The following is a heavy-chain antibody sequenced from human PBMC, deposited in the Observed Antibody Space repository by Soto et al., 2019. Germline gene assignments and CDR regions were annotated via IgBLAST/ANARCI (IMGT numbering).Heavy chain of an antibody. Sequence: QLQLQESGPGLVKPSETLSLTCTVSGGSISSSSYYWGWIRQPPGKGLEWIGSIYYSGSTYYNPSLKSRVTISVDTSKNQFSLKLSSVTAADTAVYYCARHGKYSSGHAGLGYWGQGTLVTVSS. CDR2: IYYSGST. V-gene: IGHV4-39*01. J-gene: IGHJ4*02. D-gene: IGHD6-19*01. CDR3: ARHGKYSSGHAGLGY. CDR1: GGSISSSSYY.